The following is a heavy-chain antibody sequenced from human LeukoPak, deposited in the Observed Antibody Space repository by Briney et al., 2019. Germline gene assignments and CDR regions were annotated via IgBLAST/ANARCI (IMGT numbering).Heavy chain of an antibody. Sequence: SETLSLTCAVYGGSFSGYYWSWIRQPPGKGLEWIGEINHSGSTNYNPSLKSRVTISVDTSKNQFSLKLSSVTAADTAVYYCARIRPRMWGSGSYWTPGYFDYWGQGTLVTVSS. D-gene: IGHD3-10*01. J-gene: IGHJ4*02. CDR1: GGSFSGYY. V-gene: IGHV4-34*01. CDR3: ARIRPRMWGSGSYWTPGYFDY. CDR2: INHSGST.